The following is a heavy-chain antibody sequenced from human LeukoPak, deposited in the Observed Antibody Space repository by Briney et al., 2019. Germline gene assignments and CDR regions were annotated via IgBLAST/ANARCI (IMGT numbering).Heavy chain of an antibody. CDR3: ARRSTDLDY. CDR2: INPSSGAT. CDR1: GYTLTGYN. J-gene: IGHJ4*02. D-gene: IGHD5/OR15-5a*01. V-gene: IGHV1-2*02. Sequence: GASVRVSCKASGYTLTGYNIYWVRQAPGQGLEWMAWINPSSGATLYAQKFRGRVTTTRDTSITTAYMELNSLTSDDTAIYYCARRSTDLDYWGQGTLVTVSS.